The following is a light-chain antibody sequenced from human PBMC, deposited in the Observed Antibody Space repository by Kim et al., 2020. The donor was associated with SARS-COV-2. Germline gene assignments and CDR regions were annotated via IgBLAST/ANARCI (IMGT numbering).Light chain of an antibody. J-gene: IGLJ2*01. V-gene: IGLV3-1*01. CDR3: QAWDSSVV. Sequence: SYELTQSPSVSVSPGQTASITCSGDKLTKKYVCWYQQKPGQSPLLVIYEDTKRPSGIPERFSGSNSGNTATLTISGTQAVDEADYYCQAWDSSVVFGGGT. CDR1: KLTKKY. CDR2: EDT.